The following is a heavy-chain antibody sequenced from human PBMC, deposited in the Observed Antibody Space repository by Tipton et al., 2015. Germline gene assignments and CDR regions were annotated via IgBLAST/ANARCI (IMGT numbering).Heavy chain of an antibody. CDR3: ARDHIALTYYLDY. D-gene: IGHD6-13*01. CDR2: ISDNGGTT. J-gene: IGHJ4*02. Sequence: GSLRLSCAAPGFNFRTYAMSWVRQAPGKGLEWVSSISDNGGTTFYADSVKGRFTISRDNAKSTLFLQMNSLRGEDTAVYYCARDHIALTYYLDYWGQGTLVTVSS. CDR1: GFNFRTYA. V-gene: IGHV3-23*01.